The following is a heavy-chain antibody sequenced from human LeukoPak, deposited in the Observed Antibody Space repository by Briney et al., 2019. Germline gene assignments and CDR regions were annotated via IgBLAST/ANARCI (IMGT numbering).Heavy chain of an antibody. CDR1: GFSFSHYA. D-gene: IGHD6-19*01. Sequence: GGSLRLSCAASGFSFSHYAMSWVRQAPTRGLEWVSSIRGDGETFYADSVKGRFTISRDNAKNSLYLQMNSLRAEDTAVYYCARDPGYSSGWYTYYFDYWGQGTLVTVSS. CDR2: IRGDGET. J-gene: IGHJ4*02. CDR3: ARDPGYSSGWYTYYFDY. V-gene: IGHV3-23*01.